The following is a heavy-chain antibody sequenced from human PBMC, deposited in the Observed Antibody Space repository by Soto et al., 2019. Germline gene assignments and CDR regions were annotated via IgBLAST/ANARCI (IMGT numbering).Heavy chain of an antibody. J-gene: IGHJ5*02. V-gene: IGHV1-3*01. CDR2: INAGNGNT. CDR1: GYTFTSYA. Sequence: QVQLVQSGGEVKKPGASVKVSCKASGYTFTSYAMHWVRQAPGQRLEWMGWINAGNGNTKYSQKFQGRVTITRDTSASTAYMELSSLRSEDTAVYYCAREGGAYCGGDCYYNWFDPWGQGTLVTVSS. D-gene: IGHD2-21*02. CDR3: AREGGAYCGGDCYYNWFDP.